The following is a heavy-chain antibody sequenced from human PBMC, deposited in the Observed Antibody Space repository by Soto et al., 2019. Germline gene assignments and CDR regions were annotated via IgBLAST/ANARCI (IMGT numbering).Heavy chain of an antibody. V-gene: IGHV3-23*01. CDR2: ISGSGGRS. Sequence: PGGSLRLSCVGSGFTFCDSAMSWVRQAPGKGLEWVSAISGSGGRSYYADSVEGRFTISRDNSKNILYLQMTALTAGDAAIYYCARLNSGDYGLDYFAYWGHGTLVTVSS. CDR3: ARLNSGDYGLDYFAY. J-gene: IGHJ4*01. CDR1: GFTFCDSA. D-gene: IGHD4-17*01.